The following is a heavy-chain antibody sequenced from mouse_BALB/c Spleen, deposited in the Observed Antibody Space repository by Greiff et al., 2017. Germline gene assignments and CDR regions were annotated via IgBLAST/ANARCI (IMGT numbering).Heavy chain of an antibody. CDR1: GFSLTSYG. Sequence: VNLVESGPGLVAPSQSLSITCTVSGFSLTSYGVHWVRQPPGKGLEWLGVIWAGGSTNYNSALMSRLSISKDNSKSQVFLKMNSLQTDDTAMYYCARESYDGDHGYYFDYWGQGTTLTVSA. D-gene: IGHD2-3*01. CDR3: ARESYDGDHGYYFDY. CDR2: IWAGGST. V-gene: IGHV2-9*02. J-gene: IGHJ2*01.